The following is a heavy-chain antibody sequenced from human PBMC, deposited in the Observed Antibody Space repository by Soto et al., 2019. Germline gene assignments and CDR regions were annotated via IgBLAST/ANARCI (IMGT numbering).Heavy chain of an antibody. CDR2: IYYSGST. V-gene: IGHV4-31*03. CDR3: ARRWRMTTVTPYYYYGIDD. CDR1: GGSISSGGYY. Sequence: QVQLQESGPGLVKPSQTLSLTCTVSGGSISSGGYYWSWIRQHPGKGLEWIGYIYYSGSTYYNPSXXLRVTTSVDPXXNXFXXKLSSVTAADTAVYYCARRWRMTTVTPYYYYGIDDWGQGTTVTVSS. D-gene: IGHD4-4*01. J-gene: IGHJ6*02.